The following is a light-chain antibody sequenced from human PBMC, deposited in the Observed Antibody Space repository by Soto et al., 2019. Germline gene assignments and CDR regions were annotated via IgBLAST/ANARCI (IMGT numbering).Light chain of an antibody. J-gene: IGKJ1*01. CDR2: RAS. CDR1: QSLGGN. CDR3: QQYSNWPPWT. Sequence: EIVVTQAPATLPVSPGDTATLSCRASQSLGGNLAWYQHKPGQAPRLLIFRASSRATGVPARFSASGSGTEFTLTISGLQSEDFAVYYCQQYSNWPPWTFGPGTKVDI. V-gene: IGKV3-15*01.